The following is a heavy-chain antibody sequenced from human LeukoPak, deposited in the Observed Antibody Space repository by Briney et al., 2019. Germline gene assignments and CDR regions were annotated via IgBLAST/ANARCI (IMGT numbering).Heavy chain of an antibody. CDR2: INTDGSIT. J-gene: IGHJ5*02. CDR1: GFTFSTYL. V-gene: IGHV3-74*01. Sequence: GGSLRLSCAASGFTFSTYLMHCVRQAPGKGLVWVSRINTDGSITTYADSVKGRFTISRDNAKNTLYLQMNSLRDEDTAVYYCASLGTLVPWGQGTLVTVSS. CDR3: ASLGTLVP. D-gene: IGHD3-9*01.